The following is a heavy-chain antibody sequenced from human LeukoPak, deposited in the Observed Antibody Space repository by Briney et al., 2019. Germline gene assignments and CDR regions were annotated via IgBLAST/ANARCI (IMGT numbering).Heavy chain of an antibody. CDR2: IYYSGST. V-gene: IGHV4-59*01. D-gene: IGHD3-10*01. CDR3: AGRSGSYYAEYFQH. Sequence: PSETPSLTCTVSGGSISSYYWSWIRQPPGKGLEWIGYIYYSGSTNYNPSLKSRVTISVDTSKNQFSLKLSSVTAADTAVYYCAGRSGSYYAEYFQHWGQGTLVTVSS. CDR1: GGSISSYY. J-gene: IGHJ1*01.